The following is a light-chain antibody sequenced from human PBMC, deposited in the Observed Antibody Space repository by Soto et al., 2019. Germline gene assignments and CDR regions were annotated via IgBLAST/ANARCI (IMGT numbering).Light chain of an antibody. Sequence: EIVLTQSPGTLSLSPGERATLSCRASQSVRSSYLAWYQQKPGQAPRLLIYGASFRATGIPDRFSGSGSGTDFTLTISRLEPEDFAVYYCQQYGSAPLTFGGGTKVDIK. V-gene: IGKV3-20*01. CDR2: GAS. CDR3: QQYGSAPLT. J-gene: IGKJ4*01. CDR1: QSVRSSY.